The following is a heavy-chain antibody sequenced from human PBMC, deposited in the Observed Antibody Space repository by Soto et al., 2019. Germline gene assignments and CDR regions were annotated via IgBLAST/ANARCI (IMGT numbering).Heavy chain of an antibody. V-gene: IGHV3-23*01. CDR2: ISGSGGST. D-gene: IGHD2-2*01. CDR3: AKDTRGEEYQQLWDYGMDV. CDR1: GFTFSSYA. J-gene: IGHJ6*02. Sequence: GGSLRLSCAASGFTFSSYAMSWVRQAPGKGLEWVSAISGSGGSTYYADSVKGRFTISRDNSKNTLYLQMNSLRAEDTAVYYCAKDTRGEEYQQLWDYGMDVWGQGTTVTVSS.